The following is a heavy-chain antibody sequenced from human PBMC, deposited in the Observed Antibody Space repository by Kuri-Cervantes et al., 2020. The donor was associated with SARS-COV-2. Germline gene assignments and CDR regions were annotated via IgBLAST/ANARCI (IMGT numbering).Heavy chain of an antibody. CDR2: IGTAGDP. CDR3: ASRDPAANAFDI. D-gene: IGHD2-2*01. Sequence: LSLTCAASGFTFSSYDMHWVRQATGKGLEWVSAIGTAGDPYYPGSVKGRFTISRDNAKNSLYLQMNSLRAEDTAVYYCASRDPAANAFDIWGQGTMVTVSS. V-gene: IGHV3-13*05. CDR1: GFTFSSYD. J-gene: IGHJ3*02.